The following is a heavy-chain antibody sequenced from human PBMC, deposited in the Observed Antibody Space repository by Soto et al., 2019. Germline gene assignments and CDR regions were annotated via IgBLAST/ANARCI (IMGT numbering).Heavy chain of an antibody. CDR2: IIPIFGTA. J-gene: IGHJ4*02. CDR1: GGTFSSYA. D-gene: IGHD3-22*01. Sequence: QVQLVQSGAEVKKPGSSVKVSCKASGGTFSSYAISWVRQAPGQGLEWMGGIIPIFGTANYAQKFQGRVTPIFGTANYAQKFQGIVTITADESTSTAYMELSSLRSEDTAVYYCARDPLSSGYYCPYFDYWGQGTLVTVSS. V-gene: IGHV1-69*12. CDR3: ARDPLSSGYYCPYFDY.